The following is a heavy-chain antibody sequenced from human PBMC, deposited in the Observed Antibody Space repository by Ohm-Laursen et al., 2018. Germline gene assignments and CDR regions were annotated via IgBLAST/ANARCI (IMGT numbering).Heavy chain of an antibody. D-gene: IGHD2-2*03. V-gene: IGHV3-33*01. Sequence: SLRLSCAASGFTFSSYGMHWVRQAPGKGLEWVAVIWYDGSNIYYGDSVKGRFTISRDNPKSTLYLQMNSLRSEDTAVYYCARGGVGYCSSTSCYMAEYFQHWGQGTLVTVSS. CDR1: GFTFSSYG. CDR3: ARGGVGYCSSTSCYMAEYFQH. J-gene: IGHJ1*01. CDR2: IWYDGSNI.